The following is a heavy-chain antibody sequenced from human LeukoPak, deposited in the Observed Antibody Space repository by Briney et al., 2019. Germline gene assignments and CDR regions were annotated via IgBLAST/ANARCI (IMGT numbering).Heavy chain of an antibody. Sequence: GGSLRLSCAASGFIFNSYGMHWVRQAPGKGLEWVAFIRYDGSNKYYADSVKGRFTISRDNAKNSLYLQMNSLRAEDTAVYYCARGPFCSGSGGSCWYNWFDPWGQGTLVTVSS. CDR3: ARGPFCSGSGGSCWYNWFDP. CDR2: IRYDGSNK. D-gene: IGHD2-15*01. CDR1: GFIFNSYG. J-gene: IGHJ5*02. V-gene: IGHV3-30*02.